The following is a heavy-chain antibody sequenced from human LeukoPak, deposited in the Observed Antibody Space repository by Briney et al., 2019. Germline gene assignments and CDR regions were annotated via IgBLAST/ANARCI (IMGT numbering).Heavy chain of an antibody. J-gene: IGHJ6*02. Sequence: ASVKVSCKASGYTFTSYAMNWVRQAPGQGLEWMGWINTNTGNPTYAQGFTGRFVFSLDTSVSTAYLQISSLKAEDTAVYYCARTSIVVVSAAIWNYYYYYGMDVWGQGTTVTVSS. CDR2: INTNTGNP. CDR1: GYTFTSYA. V-gene: IGHV7-4-1*02. D-gene: IGHD2-2*02. CDR3: ARTSIVVVSAAIWNYYYYYGMDV.